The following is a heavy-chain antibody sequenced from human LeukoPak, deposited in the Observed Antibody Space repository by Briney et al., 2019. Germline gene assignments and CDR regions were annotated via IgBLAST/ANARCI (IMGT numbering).Heavy chain of an antibody. V-gene: IGHV1-69*01. D-gene: IGHD2-2*01. CDR3: ARGTEGLDAFDI. J-gene: IGHJ3*02. Sequence: SSVHVSCQASGCTFSSYAISWVRQAPAQGLEWMGGIIDIFGTSEYVQKLQGRVTLTADESTSTAYMELSSLRSEDTAVYYCARGTEGLDAFDIWGERTMVTVSS. CDR2: IIDIFGTS. CDR1: GCTFSSYA.